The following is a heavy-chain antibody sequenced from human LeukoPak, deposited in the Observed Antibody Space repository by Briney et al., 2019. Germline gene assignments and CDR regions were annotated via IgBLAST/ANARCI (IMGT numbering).Heavy chain of an antibody. Sequence: TGGSLRLSCAASGFTFSSYAMSWVRQAPGKGLEWVSAISGSGGSTYYADSVKGRFTISRDNSKNTLYLQMNSLRAEDTAVYYCAKTPSGFPYHNWFDPWGQGTLVTVSS. CDR1: GFTFSSYA. J-gene: IGHJ5*02. D-gene: IGHD6-19*01. CDR3: AKTPSGFPYHNWFDP. CDR2: ISGSGGST. V-gene: IGHV3-23*01.